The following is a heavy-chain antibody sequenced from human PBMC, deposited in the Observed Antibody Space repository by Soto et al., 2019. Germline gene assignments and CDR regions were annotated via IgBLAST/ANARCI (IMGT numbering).Heavy chain of an antibody. CDR1: GGSISSADFY. V-gene: IGHV4-31*11. J-gene: IGHJ4*02. D-gene: IGHD3-10*01. CDR2: IYHSGTT. Sequence: QVQLQESGPGLVKPSQILSLTCAVGGGSISSADFYWSWISQHPGKGLEWIGFIYHSGTTYYNPSLKSRLTISLDTSKNQFSLKLSSVTAADTAVYYCAASERRGNYYRFFDYWGQGALVTVSS. CDR3: AASERRGNYYRFFDY.